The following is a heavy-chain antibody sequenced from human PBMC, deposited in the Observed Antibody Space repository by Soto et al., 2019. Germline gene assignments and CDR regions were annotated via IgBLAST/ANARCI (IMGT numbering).Heavy chain of an antibody. D-gene: IGHD3-10*01. V-gene: IGHV3-9*03. CDR2: VSPTGDTV. Sequence: VQVVASGGGLVQPGRSLRLSCAVSGFRFEQYVMHWVRQAPGKGLECVSTVSPTGDTVAYADSVEGRFTVSRDNAKNSPYLQTNSLKANDMVFFYCLKEGPNGSIDDWGQGTLVTVSS. CDR3: LKEGPNGSIDD. J-gene: IGHJ4*02. CDR1: GFRFEQYV.